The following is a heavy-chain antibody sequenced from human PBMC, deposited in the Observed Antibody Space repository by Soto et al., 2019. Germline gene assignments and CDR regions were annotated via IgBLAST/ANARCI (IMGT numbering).Heavy chain of an antibody. CDR1: GGSISSSSYY. CDR3: ARHANLYIGEYYYSGMDV. Sequence: SETLSLTCTVSGGSISSSSYYWGWIRQPPGKGLEWIGSIYYSGSTYYNPSLKSRVTISVDTSKNQFSLKLSSVTAADTAVYYCARHANLYIGEYYYSGMDVWGQGTAVTVSS. J-gene: IGHJ6*02. V-gene: IGHV4-39*01. D-gene: IGHD1-26*01. CDR2: IYYSGST.